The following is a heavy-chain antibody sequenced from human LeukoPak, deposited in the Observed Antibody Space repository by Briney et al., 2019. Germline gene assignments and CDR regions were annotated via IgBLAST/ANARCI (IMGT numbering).Heavy chain of an antibody. D-gene: IGHD5-18*01. CDR2: INSDGSST. J-gene: IGHJ4*02. CDR1: GFTFSSYA. Sequence: GGSLRLSCAASGFTFSSYAMSWVRQAPGKGLVWVSRINSDGSSTSYADSVKGRFTISRDNAKNTLYLQMNSLRAEDTAVYCCARGASGYSYGWGQGTLVTVSS. V-gene: IGHV3-74*01. CDR3: ARGASGYSYG.